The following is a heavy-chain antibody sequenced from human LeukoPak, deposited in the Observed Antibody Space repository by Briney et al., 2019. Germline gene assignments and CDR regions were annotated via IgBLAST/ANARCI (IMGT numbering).Heavy chain of an antibody. CDR2: INPNSGGT. CDR3: VRDRIASAGTGG. V-gene: IGHV1-2*04. J-gene: IGHJ4*02. Sequence: ASVKVSCKASGYTFTGYCMHWVRQAPGQGLEWMGWINPNSGGTNYAQKFQGWVTMTRDTSISTAYMELSSLKSDDTAVYYCVRDRIASAGTGGWGQGTLVTVSS. CDR1: GYTFTGYC. D-gene: IGHD6-13*01.